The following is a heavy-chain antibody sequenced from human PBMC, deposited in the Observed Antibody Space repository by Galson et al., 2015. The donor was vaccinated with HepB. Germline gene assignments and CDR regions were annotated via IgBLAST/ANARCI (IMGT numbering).Heavy chain of an antibody. V-gene: IGHV4-34*01. CDR1: GGSFSGYY. D-gene: IGHD3-10*01. CDR2: INHSGST. CDR3: ARGNYGSGSYYAFDY. J-gene: IGHJ4*02. Sequence: LSLTCAVYGGSFSGYYWSWIRQPPGKGLEWIGEINHSGSTNYDPSLKSRVTISVGTSKNQFSLKLSSVTAADTAVYYCARGNYGSGSYYAFDYWGQGTLVTVSS.